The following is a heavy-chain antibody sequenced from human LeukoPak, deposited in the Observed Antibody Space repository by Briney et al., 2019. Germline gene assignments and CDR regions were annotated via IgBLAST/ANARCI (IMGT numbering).Heavy chain of an antibody. CDR3: ARDVGGYYIDY. D-gene: IGHD3-3*01. CDR2: IYYSGST. Sequence: SQTLSLTCTVSGGSISSGDYYWSWIRQPPGKGLEWIGYIYYSGSTYYSPSLKSRVTISVDTSKYQFSLKLSSVTAPDTAVYYCARDVGGYYIDYWGQGTLVTVSS. J-gene: IGHJ4*02. V-gene: IGHV4-30-4*08. CDR1: GGSISSGDYY.